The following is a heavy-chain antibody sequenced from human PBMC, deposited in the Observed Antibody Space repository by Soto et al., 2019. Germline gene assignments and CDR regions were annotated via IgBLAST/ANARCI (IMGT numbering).Heavy chain of an antibody. J-gene: IGHJ6*02. CDR3: ARGLAVAAMRHGMDV. CDR1: RGPLSSYA. D-gene: IGHD6-19*01. V-gene: IGHV1-69*13. Sequence: GGSGQVSCKACRGPLSSYAMSLVRQAPGQGLEWMGGIIPIFGAANYAQKFQGRVTITADESTSTAYMELSSLRSEDAAVYYCARGLAVAAMRHGMDVWGQGTPVTVSS. CDR2: IIPIFGAA.